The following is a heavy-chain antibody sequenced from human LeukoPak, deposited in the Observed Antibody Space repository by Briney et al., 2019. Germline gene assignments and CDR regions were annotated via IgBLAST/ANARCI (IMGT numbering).Heavy chain of an antibody. CDR3: ARVWSGYYPYYYYYGMDV. CDR1: GFTFSSYA. CDR2: ISHDGSNK. V-gene: IGHV3-30-3*01. Sequence: PGGSLRLSCAASGFTFSSYAMHWVRQAPGKGLEWVAVISHDGSNKYYADSVKGRFTISRDNSKNTLYLQMNSLRAEDTAVYYCARVWSGYYPYYYYYGMDVWGQGTTVTAS. J-gene: IGHJ6*02. D-gene: IGHD3/OR15-3a*01.